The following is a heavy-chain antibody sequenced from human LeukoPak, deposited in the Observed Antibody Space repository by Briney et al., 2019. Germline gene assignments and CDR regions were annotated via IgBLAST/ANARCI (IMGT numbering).Heavy chain of an antibody. CDR3: ARGNYYYDSSDHLEYFQH. CDR1: GFTFSSYA. Sequence: PGGSLRLSCAASGFTFSSYAMSWVRQAPGKGLEWVSAISGSGGSTYYADSVKGRFTISRDNAKNSLYLQMNSLRAEDTAVYYCARGNYYYDSSDHLEYFQHWGQGTLVTVSS. D-gene: IGHD3-22*01. J-gene: IGHJ1*01. CDR2: ISGSGGST. V-gene: IGHV3-23*01.